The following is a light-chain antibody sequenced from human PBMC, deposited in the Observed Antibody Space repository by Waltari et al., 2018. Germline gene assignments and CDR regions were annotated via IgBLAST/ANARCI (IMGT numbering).Light chain of an antibody. V-gene: IGLV2-14*03. J-gene: IGLJ1*01. CDR2: DVS. CDR1: SSDIGGYNS. Sequence: QSALTQPASVSGSPGQSITISCTGTSSDIGGYNSVSWYQQHPGKAPKLIIYDVSNRPSGASNGFSGFKSGNTASLTISGLQAEDQADYYCTSYRSSSTLPYVFGTGTKVTVL. CDR3: TSYRSSSTLPYV.